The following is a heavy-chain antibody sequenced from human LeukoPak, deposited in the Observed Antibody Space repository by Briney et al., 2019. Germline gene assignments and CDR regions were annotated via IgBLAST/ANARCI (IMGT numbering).Heavy chain of an antibody. V-gene: IGHV5-51*01. J-gene: IGHJ5*02. D-gene: IGHD3-10*01. Sequence: GESLKISCKGSGYSFTSYWMGWVRQMPGKGLEWMGIIYPGDSDTRYSPSFQGQVTISADKSISTAYLQWSSLKASDTAMYYCARLRGDYYGSGKVLPNWFEPWGQGTLVTVSS. CDR3: ARLRGDYYGSGKVLPNWFEP. CDR1: GYSFTSYW. CDR2: IYPGDSDT.